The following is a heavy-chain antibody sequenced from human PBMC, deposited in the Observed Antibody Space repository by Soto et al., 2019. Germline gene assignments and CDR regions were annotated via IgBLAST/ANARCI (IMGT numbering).Heavy chain of an antibody. J-gene: IGHJ4*02. CDR1: GGSISSGGYY. CDR3: ARAGYCSGGSCASLYYFDY. CDR2: IYYSGST. D-gene: IGHD2-15*01. V-gene: IGHV4-31*03. Sequence: QVQLQESGPGLVKPSQTLSLTCTVSGGSISSGGYYWSWIRQHPGKGLEWIGYIYYSGSTYYNPSLKSRVTPSVDTSQSQCSRKLRSVPAPDTPLYYCARAGYCSGGSCASLYYFDYWGQGTLVTVSS.